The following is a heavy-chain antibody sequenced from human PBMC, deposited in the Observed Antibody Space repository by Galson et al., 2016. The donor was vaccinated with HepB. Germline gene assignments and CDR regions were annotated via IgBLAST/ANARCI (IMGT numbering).Heavy chain of an antibody. CDR2: IWYDGNNK. CDR3: ARDITVAGTVSDY. J-gene: IGHJ4*02. Sequence: SLRLSCAASRFTFSSYGMHWVRQAPGKGLEWVAVIWYDGNNKYYADSVKGRFTISRDNSKNTVYLQMTSLRAEDTAVYYCARDITVAGTVSDYWGQGTLVTVS. V-gene: IGHV3-33*01. CDR1: RFTFSSYG. D-gene: IGHD6-19*01.